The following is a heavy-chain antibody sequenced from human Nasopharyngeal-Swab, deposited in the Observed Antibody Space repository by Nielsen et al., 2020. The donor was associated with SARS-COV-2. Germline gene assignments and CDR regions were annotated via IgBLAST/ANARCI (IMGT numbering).Heavy chain of an antibody. CDR2: ISFDGSKK. Sequence: GESLKISCAASGFTFNSHGMHWVRQAPGKGLEWVAVISFDGSKKYYADSVKGRFTISRDNSKNTLYLQMNSLRAEDTAVYYCARGSAMVPSDYWGQGTLVTVSS. J-gene: IGHJ4*02. D-gene: IGHD3-10*01. CDR3: ARGSAMVPSDY. CDR1: GFTFNSHG. V-gene: IGHV3-30*03.